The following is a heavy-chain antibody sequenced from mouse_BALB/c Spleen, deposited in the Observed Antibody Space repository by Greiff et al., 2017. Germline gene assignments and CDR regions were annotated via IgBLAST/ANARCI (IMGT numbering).Heavy chain of an antibody. Sequence: QVQLKESGAELARPGASVKLSCKASGYTFTSYWMQWVKQRPGQGLEWIGAIYPGDGDTRYTQKFKGKATLTADKSSSTAYMQLSSLASEDSAVYYCARYTGYYAMDYWGQGTSVTVSS. CDR1: GYTFTSYW. J-gene: IGHJ4*01. CDR3: ARYTGYYAMDY. CDR2: IYPGDGDT. V-gene: IGHV1-87*01.